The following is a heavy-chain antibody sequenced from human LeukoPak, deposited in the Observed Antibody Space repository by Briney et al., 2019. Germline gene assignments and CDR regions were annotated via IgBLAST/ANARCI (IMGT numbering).Heavy chain of an antibody. CDR3: ARGYCSSTSCYTKYNWFDP. CDR2: ISGSGGST. Sequence: PGGSLRLSCAASGFTFSSYAMSWVRQAPGKGLEWVSAISGSGGSTYYADSVKGRFTISRDSSKNTLYLQMNSLRAEDTAVYYCARGYCSSTSCYTKYNWFDPWGQGTLVTVSS. V-gene: IGHV3-23*01. D-gene: IGHD2-2*02. J-gene: IGHJ5*02. CDR1: GFTFSSYA.